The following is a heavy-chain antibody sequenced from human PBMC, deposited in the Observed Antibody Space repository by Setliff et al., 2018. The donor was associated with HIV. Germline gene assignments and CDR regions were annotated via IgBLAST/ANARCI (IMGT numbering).Heavy chain of an antibody. J-gene: IGHJ6*02. CDR2: INWDGGSI. D-gene: IGHD5-12*01. Sequence: PGGSLRLSCAASGFTFDDYTMHWVRQAPGKGLEWVSLINWDGGSIFYADSVRGRFTISRDNSKNSLYLQMNSLRTEDTAVYYCVSPEARAKYNGMDVWGQGTTVTVSS. V-gene: IGHV3-43*01. CDR3: VSPEARAKYNGMDV. CDR1: GFTFDDYT.